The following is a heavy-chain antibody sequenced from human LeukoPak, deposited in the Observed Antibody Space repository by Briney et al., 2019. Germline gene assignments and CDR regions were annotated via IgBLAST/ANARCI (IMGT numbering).Heavy chain of an antibody. CDR1: GYTFTYRY. J-gene: IGHJ6*02. Sequence: ASVKVSCKASGYTFTYRYLHWVRQAPGQALEWMGWITPFNGNTNYAQKFQDRVTITRDRSMSTAYMELRSLRSDDTAVYYCARDPQLDYYYYYGMDVWGQGTTVTVSS. D-gene: IGHD3-10*01. V-gene: IGHV1-45*02. CDR3: ARDPQLDYYYYYGMDV. CDR2: ITPFNGNT.